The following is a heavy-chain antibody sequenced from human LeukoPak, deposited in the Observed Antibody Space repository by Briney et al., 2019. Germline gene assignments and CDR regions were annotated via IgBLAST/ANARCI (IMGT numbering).Heavy chain of an antibody. J-gene: IGHJ5*02. CDR2: ISSSSSYI. D-gene: IGHD2-21*02. V-gene: IGHV3-21*01. CDR1: GFTFSSYS. CDR3: ARARDLNWFDP. Sequence: GGSLRLSCAASGFTFSSYSMNWVRQAPGKGLEWVSSISSSSSYIYYADSVKGRFTISRDNAKNSLYLQMNSLRAEDTAVYCCARARDLNWFDPWGQGTLVTVSS.